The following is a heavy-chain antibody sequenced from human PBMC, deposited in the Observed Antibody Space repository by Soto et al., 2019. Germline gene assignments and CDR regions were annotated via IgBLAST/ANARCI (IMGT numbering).Heavy chain of an antibody. CDR3: ARDDHLVIVPSSLGAMVV. D-gene: IGHD2-2*01. CDR1: GVSITSNKW. V-gene: IGHV4-4*02. Sequence: QVQLQESGPGLVKPSETLSLTCTVYGVSITSNKWWSWVRQSPGKGLEWIGEIYHSGSTNCNPSLKSRVTISVDKSKNQSSLKLSSVTAADTAVYYCARDDHLVIVPSSLGAMVVWGQGTTVTVSS. CDR2: IYHSGST. J-gene: IGHJ6*02.